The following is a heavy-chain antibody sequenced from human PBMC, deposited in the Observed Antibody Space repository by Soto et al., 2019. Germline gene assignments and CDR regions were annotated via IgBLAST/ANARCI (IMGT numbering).Heavy chain of an antibody. CDR1: GGSFSTSV. D-gene: IGHD3-10*01. CDR2: ITPIFDTA. J-gene: IGHJ6*02. V-gene: IGHV1-69*01. CDR3: ARPVITTVRGVRRPYKYYGIDV. Sequence: QVQLVQSGAEVKKPGSSVKVSCTASGGSFSTSVITWVRQAPGQGLEWMGGITPIFDTADYAENFQGRVTITADESTTTASMELTSLTSDDTAVYYCARPVITTVRGVRRPYKYYGIDVWGQGTTVHVSS.